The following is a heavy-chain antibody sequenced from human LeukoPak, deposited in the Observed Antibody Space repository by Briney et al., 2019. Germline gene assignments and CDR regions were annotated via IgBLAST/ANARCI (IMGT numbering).Heavy chain of an antibody. CDR3: ARGPYYDFWSGYFSPRYNWFDP. Sequence: ASVKVSCKASGYTFTSYDINWVRQATGQGLEWMGWMNPNSGNTGYAQKFQGRVTMTRNTSISTAYMELSSLRSEDTAVYYCARGPYYDFWSGYFSPRYNWFDPWGQGTLVTVSS. V-gene: IGHV1-8*01. D-gene: IGHD3-3*01. CDR1: GYTFTSYD. J-gene: IGHJ5*02. CDR2: MNPNSGNT.